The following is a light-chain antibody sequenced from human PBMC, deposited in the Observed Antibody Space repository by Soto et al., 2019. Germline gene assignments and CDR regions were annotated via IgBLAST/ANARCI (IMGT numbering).Light chain of an antibody. CDR2: DAS. CDR1: QRASSN. V-gene: IGKV3-15*01. Sequence: VFSGSPVFVSRSTGERATLAWSTQRASSNPLAWYQQKPGQAPRLLIYDASTRATGIPGRFSGRGSGTEFTLTITSLRPEDFAVYYCQQYRSWPCTFGQGTKVDIK. J-gene: IGKJ1*01. CDR3: QQYRSWPCT.